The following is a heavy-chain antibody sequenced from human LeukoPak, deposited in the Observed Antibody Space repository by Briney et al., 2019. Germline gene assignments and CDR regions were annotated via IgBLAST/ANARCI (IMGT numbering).Heavy chain of an antibody. CDR3: ASHGRIAAAGAGDY. CDR1: GFTFSSYS. J-gene: IGHJ4*02. CDR2: ISSSSSYI. V-gene: IGHV3-21*01. D-gene: IGHD6-13*01. Sequence: PGGSLRLSCAASGFTFSSYSMNWVRQAPGKGLEWVSSISSSSSYIYYADSVKGRFTISRDNAKNSLYLQMNSLRAEDTAVYYCASHGRIAAAGAGDYWGQGTLVTVSS.